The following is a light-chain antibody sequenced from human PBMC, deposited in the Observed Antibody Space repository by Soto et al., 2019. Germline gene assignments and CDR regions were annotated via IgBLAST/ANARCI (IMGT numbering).Light chain of an antibody. Sequence: QSVLTQPLSASASPGQRVTISCSGGSSNIGSNTVAWYQHLPGTAPPRLIFTAGQRPSVAPGRFSGSKSGTSASLAISGLQSEDEGDYYCSAWDNSLNGYVFGPGTKLTVL. J-gene: IGLJ1*01. CDR1: SSNIGSNT. CDR3: SAWDNSLNGYV. V-gene: IGLV1-44*01. CDR2: TAG.